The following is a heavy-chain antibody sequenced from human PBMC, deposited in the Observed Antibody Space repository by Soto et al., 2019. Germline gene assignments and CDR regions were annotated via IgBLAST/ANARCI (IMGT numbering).Heavy chain of an antibody. CDR3: ARDRYSSSSPYYCYYMDV. CDR2: IIPILGIA. CDR1: GGTFSSYT. J-gene: IGHJ6*03. V-gene: IGHV1-69*08. Sequence: QVQLVQSGAEVKKPGSSVKVSCKASGGTFSSYTISWVRQAPGQGLEWMGRIIPILGIANYAQKFQGRVTIPADKSTSTDYMELSSLRSEDTAVYYCARDRYSSSSPYYCYYMDVWGKGTTVTVSS. D-gene: IGHD6-6*01.